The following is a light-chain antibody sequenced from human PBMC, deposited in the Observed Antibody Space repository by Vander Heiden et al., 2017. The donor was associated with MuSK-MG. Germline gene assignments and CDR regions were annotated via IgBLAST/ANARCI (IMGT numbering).Light chain of an antibody. CDR2: DVS. J-gene: IGLJ2*01. Sequence: QSALTQPASVSGSPGQSIAISCTGTSSDVGAYNYVSWYQQHPGKAPKLMMYDVSNRPSGVSNRFSGSKSGNTASLTISGLQADDEAEYYCSSLKGTTTPCVFGGGTRMTVL. CDR3: SSLKGTTTPCV. CDR1: SSDVGAYNY. V-gene: IGLV2-14*03.